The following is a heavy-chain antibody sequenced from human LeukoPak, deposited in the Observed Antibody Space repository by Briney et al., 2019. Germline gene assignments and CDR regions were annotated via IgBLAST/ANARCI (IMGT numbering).Heavy chain of an antibody. Sequence: GGSLRLSCEVSGFIFSTYAMTWVRQAPGKGLEWVSAIGASGADTYYSDSAKGRFTISRDNSKSTLYLHMSSLRAEDTAVYFCARRPRDTSGYYLGAFEAWGQWTTVTVSS. D-gene: IGHD3-22*01. CDR1: GFIFSTYA. V-gene: IGHV3-23*01. CDR2: IGASGADT. J-gene: IGHJ3*01. CDR3: ARRPRDTSGYYLGAFEA.